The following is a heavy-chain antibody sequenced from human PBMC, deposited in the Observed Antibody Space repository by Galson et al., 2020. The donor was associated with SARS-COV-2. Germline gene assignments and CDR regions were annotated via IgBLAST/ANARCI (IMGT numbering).Heavy chain of an antibody. V-gene: IGHV3-48*03. CDR2: ISISGINI. D-gene: IGHD2-2*01. Sequence: GGSLSLSGPRLGFPFRDYEMNWVGQGPGKERERISYISISGINIYYAAPLKGHLTTSRANAKNSRYLQMTTLRAGDTAVYYCASPYFAAAAFFGAIDYWGPETTVVVAS. J-gene: IGHJ3*01. CDR3: ASPYFAAAAFFGAIDY. CDR1: GFPFRDYE.